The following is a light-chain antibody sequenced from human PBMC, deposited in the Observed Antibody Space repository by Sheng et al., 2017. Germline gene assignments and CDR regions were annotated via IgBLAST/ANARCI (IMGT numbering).Light chain of an antibody. CDR1: QSVSSSY. Sequence: EIVLTQSPGTLSLSPGERATLSCRASQSVSSSYLAWYQQKPGQAPRLLICGASSRATGIPDRFSGSGSGTDFTLTISRLEPEDFAVYYCQQYGSSPWTFGQGTEGGNQT. J-gene: IGKJ1*01. CDR2: GAS. V-gene: IGKV3-20*01. CDR3: QQYGSSPWT.